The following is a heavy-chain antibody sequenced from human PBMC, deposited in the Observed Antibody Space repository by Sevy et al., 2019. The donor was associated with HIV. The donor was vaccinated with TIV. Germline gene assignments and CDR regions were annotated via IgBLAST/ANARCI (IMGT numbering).Heavy chain of an antibody. CDR3: ARAAGWFDA. J-gene: IGHJ5*02. CDR1: GFTFNDYN. V-gene: IGHV3-11*01. Sequence: GGSLRLSCAASGFTFNDYNLSWIRQAPGKGLEWVSYISPSTSTTTIYYADSVKGRFTISRDNAKNSIDLQMNSLGVDDTAVYYCARAAGWFDAWGQGTLVTVSS. CDR2: ISPSTSTTTI.